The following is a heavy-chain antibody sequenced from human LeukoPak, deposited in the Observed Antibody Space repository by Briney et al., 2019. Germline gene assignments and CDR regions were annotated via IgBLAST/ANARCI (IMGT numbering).Heavy chain of an antibody. V-gene: IGHV4-39*07. D-gene: IGHD3-10*01. CDR3: AREGVSHSYYFDY. CDR1: GVSISTSNSY. J-gene: IGHJ4*02. CDR2: IYYSGST. Sequence: SETLSLTCTVSGVSISTSNSYWGWIRQPPGKGLEWIGSIYYSGSTYYNPSLKSRVTISVDTSKNQFSLKLSSVTAADTAVYYCAREGVSHSYYFDYWGQGTLVTVSS.